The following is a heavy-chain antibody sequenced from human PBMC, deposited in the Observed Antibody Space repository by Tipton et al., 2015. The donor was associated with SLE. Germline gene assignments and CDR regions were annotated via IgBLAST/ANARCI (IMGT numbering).Heavy chain of an antibody. J-gene: IGHJ3*02. Sequence: LRLSCTASGFTFGDYAMSWFRQAPGKGLEWIGSIYHSGSTYYNPSLKSRVTISVDTSKNQFSLKLSSVTAADTAVYYCARHGGYDYKAFDIWGQGTMVTVSS. V-gene: IGHV4-38-2*02. CDR2: IYHSGST. D-gene: IGHD5-12*01. CDR1: GFTFGDYA. CDR3: ARHGGYDYKAFDI.